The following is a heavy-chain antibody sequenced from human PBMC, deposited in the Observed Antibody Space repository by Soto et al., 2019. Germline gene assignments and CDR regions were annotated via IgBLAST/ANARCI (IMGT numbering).Heavy chain of an antibody. CDR3: SSTSFATGDFDP. D-gene: IGHD2-2*01. CDR1: GGTFSSYA. J-gene: IGHJ5*02. CDR2: IIPIFGTA. Sequence: QVQLVQSGAEVKKPGSSVKVSCKASGGTFSSYAISWVRQAPGQGLEWMGGIIPIFGTANYAQKFQGRVTITADESTSKAYMELSSLRSEDTAVYYCSSTSFATGDFDPWGQGTLVTVSS. V-gene: IGHV1-69*01.